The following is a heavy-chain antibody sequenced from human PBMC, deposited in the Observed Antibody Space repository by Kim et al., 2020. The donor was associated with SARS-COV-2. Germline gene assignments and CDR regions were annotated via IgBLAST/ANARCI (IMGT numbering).Heavy chain of an antibody. V-gene: IGHV4-34*01. D-gene: IGHD3-10*01. Sequence: SETLSLTCAVYGGSFSGYYWSWIRQPPGKGLEWIGEINHSGSTNYNPSLKSRVTISVDTSKNQFSLKLSSVTAADTAVYYCARVLLSRVRGTFDYWGQGTLAT. CDR1: GGSFSGYY. J-gene: IGHJ4*02. CDR2: INHSGST. CDR3: ARVLLSRVRGTFDY.